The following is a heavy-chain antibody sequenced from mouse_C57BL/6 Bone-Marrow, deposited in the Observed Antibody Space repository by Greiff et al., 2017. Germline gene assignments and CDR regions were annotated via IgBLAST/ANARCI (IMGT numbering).Heavy chain of an antibody. V-gene: IGHV1-72*01. Sequence: QVQLQQPGAELVKPGASVKLSCKASGYTFTSYWMHWVKQRPGRGLEWIGRIDPNSGGTKYNEKFKSKATLTVDKPSSTAYMQLSSLTSEDSAVYYCAIDYCGSSYLPWFAYWGQGTLVTVSA. J-gene: IGHJ3*01. CDR2: IDPNSGGT. D-gene: IGHD1-1*01. CDR3: AIDYCGSSYLPWFAY. CDR1: GYTFTSYW.